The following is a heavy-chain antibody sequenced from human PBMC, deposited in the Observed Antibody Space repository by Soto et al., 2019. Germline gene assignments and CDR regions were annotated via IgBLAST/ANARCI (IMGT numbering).Heavy chain of an antibody. Sequence: GGSLRLSCASSGFTFSDYYMSWIRQAPGKGLEWVAYISAGGSDIYYGDSVKGRFTVSRDNTKRSLYLQMSNLRADDTAIYYCASLPQGYYDRSGRLVDYWGHGTLVTVSS. V-gene: IGHV3-11*01. CDR1: GFTFSDYY. CDR2: ISAGGSDI. CDR3: ASLPQGYYDRSGRLVDY. D-gene: IGHD3-22*01. J-gene: IGHJ4*01.